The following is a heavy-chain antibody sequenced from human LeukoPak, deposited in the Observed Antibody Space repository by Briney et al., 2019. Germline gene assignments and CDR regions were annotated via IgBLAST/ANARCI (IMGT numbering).Heavy chain of an antibody. J-gene: IGHJ2*01. Sequence: GGSLRLSCAASGFTFSSYAMSWGRQAPGKGLEWVSAISGSGGSTYYADSVKGRFTIFRDNAKNTLDLQLNNVRPEDAAVYYCARDRTPGGYNAGYFDLWGRGTLVAVSS. CDR3: ARDRTPGGYNAGYFDL. D-gene: IGHD5-18*01. V-gene: IGHV3-23*01. CDR1: GFTFSSYA. CDR2: ISGSGGST.